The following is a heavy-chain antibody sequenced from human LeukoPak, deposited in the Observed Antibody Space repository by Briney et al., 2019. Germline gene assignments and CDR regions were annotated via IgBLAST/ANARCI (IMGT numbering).Heavy chain of an antibody. V-gene: IGHV4-59*12. Sequence: SETLSLTCTVSGGSISSYYWSWLRQPPGKGLEWIGYIYYSGSTNYNPSLKSRVTISVDTSKNQFSLKLSSVTAADTAVYYCARERARGDAFDIWGQGTMVTVSS. CDR2: IYYSGST. CDR3: ARERARGDAFDI. CDR1: GGSISSYY. J-gene: IGHJ3*02.